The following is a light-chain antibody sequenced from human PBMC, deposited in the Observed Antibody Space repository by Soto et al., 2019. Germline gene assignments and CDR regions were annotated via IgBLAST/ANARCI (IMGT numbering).Light chain of an antibody. V-gene: IGLV2-8*01. CDR3: NSYAGRDNWI. J-gene: IGLJ2*01. CDR2: EVN. CDR1: SSDVGGYNY. Sequence: QSVLTQPPSASGSPGQSVTISCTGTSSDVGGYNYVSWYQQYSGKAPKLILYEVNRRPSGVPDRFSGSKSGNTASLTVSGLQAEDEADYHCNSYAGRDNWIFGGGTQLTVL.